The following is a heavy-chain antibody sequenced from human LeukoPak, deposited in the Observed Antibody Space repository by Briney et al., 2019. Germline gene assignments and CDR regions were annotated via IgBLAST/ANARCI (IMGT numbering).Heavy chain of an antibody. CDR1: GGSISSYF. J-gene: IGHJ4*02. Sequence: SETLSLTCTVSGGSISSYFWSWVRQPPGKGLEWIGYIYYSGSTNYNPPLKSRVTISVDTSKNQFSLRLASVTTADTAVYYCARDRWLGYWGQGTLVTVSS. CDR3: ARDRWLGY. D-gene: IGHD5-12*01. CDR2: IYYSGST. V-gene: IGHV4-59*01.